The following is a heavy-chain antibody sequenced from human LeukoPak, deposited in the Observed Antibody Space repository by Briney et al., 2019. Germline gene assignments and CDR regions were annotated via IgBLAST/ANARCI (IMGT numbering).Heavy chain of an antibody. CDR1: GGSISSYY. CDR3: ARGVVVVPAAINWFDP. CDR2: IYTSGST. V-gene: IGHV4-4*07. D-gene: IGHD2-2*01. Sequence: SETLSPTCTVSGGSISSYYSSWIRQPAGKGLESIGRIYTSGSTKYNPSLKSRVTMSVDTSKNRFSLKLSSVTAADTAVYYCARGVVVVPAAINWFDPWGQGTLVTVSS. J-gene: IGHJ5*02.